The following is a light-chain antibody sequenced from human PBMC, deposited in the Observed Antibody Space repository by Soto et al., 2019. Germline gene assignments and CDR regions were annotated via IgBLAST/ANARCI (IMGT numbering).Light chain of an antibody. CDR2: EVS. Sequence: QSVLTQPPSASGSPGQSVTISCTGTSSDVGGYNYVSWYQQHPGKAPKLMISEVSKRPSGVPDRFSGSKSDNTASPTVSGLQAEDEAAYYCSSYAGSNNWVFGGGTKLTVL. J-gene: IGLJ3*02. CDR3: SSYAGSNNWV. V-gene: IGLV2-8*01. CDR1: SSDVGGYNY.